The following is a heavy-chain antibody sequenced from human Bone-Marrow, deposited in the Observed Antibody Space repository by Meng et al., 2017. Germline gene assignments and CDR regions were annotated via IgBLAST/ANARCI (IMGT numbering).Heavy chain of an antibody. D-gene: IGHD2-2*01. Sequence: SVKVSCKALGGIFTNYVIGWVRQAPGQGLEWMGGINAVFGTTNYAQKYQGRVTITTDESTSTVYMELTRLTSEDTAVYFCARKAGNCISTTCYSLDYWGQGTLVTVSS. CDR3: ARKAGNCISTTCYSLDY. J-gene: IGHJ4*02. V-gene: IGHV1-69*05. CDR2: INAVFGTT. CDR1: GGIFTNYV.